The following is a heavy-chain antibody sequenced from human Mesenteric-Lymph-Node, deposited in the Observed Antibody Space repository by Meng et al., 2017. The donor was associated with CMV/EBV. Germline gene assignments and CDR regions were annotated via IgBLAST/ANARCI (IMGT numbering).Heavy chain of an antibody. J-gene: IGHJ4*02. CDR3: TTTLLRYSSSWYYFDY. D-gene: IGHD6-13*01. CDR1: TFSNAW. V-gene: IGHV3-15*01. CDR2: IKSKTDGGTT. Sequence: TFSNAWMRWVRQAPGKGLEWVGRIKSKTDGGTTDYAAPVKGRFTISRDDSKNTLYLQMNGLKTEDTAMYYCTTTLLRYSSSWYYFDYWGQGTLVTVS.